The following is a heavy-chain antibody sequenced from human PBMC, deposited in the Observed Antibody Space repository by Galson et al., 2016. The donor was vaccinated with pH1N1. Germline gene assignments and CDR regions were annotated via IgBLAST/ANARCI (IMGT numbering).Heavy chain of an antibody. CDR2: TYYRSKWYN. Sequence: CAISGDSVSSNSAAWNWIRQSPSRGLEWLGRTYYRSKWYNDYAVSVKSRITINPDTSKNQVSLQLNSVTHEDKAVYYCARDGIAAAGIRRHQYYFDYCGQGTLVTVAS. V-gene: IGHV6-1*01. J-gene: IGHJ4*02. D-gene: IGHD6-13*01. CDR3: ARDGIAAAGIRRHQYYFDY. CDR1: GDSVSSNSAA.